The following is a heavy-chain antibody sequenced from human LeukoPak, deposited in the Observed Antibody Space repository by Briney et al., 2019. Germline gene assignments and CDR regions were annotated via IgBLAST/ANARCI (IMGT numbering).Heavy chain of an antibody. Sequence: ASVKVSCKASGGTFSSYAISWVRQATGQGLEWMGGIIPIFGTANYAQKFQGRVTITTDESTSTAYMELSSLRSEDTAVYYCARPHKNGYSYGELPFDYWGQGTLVTVSS. D-gene: IGHD5-18*01. CDR1: GGTFSSYA. CDR2: IIPIFGTA. V-gene: IGHV1-69*05. J-gene: IGHJ4*02. CDR3: ARPHKNGYSYGELPFDY.